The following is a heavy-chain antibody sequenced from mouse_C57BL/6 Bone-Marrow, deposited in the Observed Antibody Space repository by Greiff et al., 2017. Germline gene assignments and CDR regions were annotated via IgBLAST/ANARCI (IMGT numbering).Heavy chain of an antibody. D-gene: IGHD6-2*01. J-gene: IGHJ4*01. CDR1: EYEFPSHD. CDR2: INSDGGST. CDR3: ARLILYYYAMDY. V-gene: IGHV5-2*01. Sequence: EVKLMESGGGLVQPGESLKLSCESNEYEFPSHDMSWVRKTPEKRLELVAAINSDGGSTYYPDTMERRFIISRDNTKKTLYLQMSSLRSEDTALYYCARLILYYYAMDYWGQGTSVTVSS.